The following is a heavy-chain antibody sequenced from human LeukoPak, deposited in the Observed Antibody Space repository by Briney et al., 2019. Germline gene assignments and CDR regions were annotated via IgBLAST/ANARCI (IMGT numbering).Heavy chain of an antibody. Sequence: SETLSLTCTVSGVSISSSNSYWGWIRQPPGKGLEWIGSIYYTGNTYYNASLKSRVTISIDTSKNQISQRLTSVTATDTAVYYCARQTGSGLFILPGGQGTLVTVSS. CDR2: IYYTGNT. V-gene: IGHV4-39*01. J-gene: IGHJ4*02. CDR1: GVSISSSNSY. D-gene: IGHD3/OR15-3a*01. CDR3: ARQTGSGLFILP.